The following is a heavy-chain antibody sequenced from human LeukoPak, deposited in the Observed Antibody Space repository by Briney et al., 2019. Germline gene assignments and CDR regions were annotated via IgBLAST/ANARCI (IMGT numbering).Heavy chain of an antibody. Sequence: GGSLRLSCAASGFTFSSYAMSWVRQAPGKGLEWVSAISGSGGSTYYADSVKGRFTISRDNSKNTPYLQMNSLRAEDTAVYYCAKGGYTYYYGSGSYYSRLYWGQGTLVTVSS. CDR2: ISGSGGST. J-gene: IGHJ4*02. D-gene: IGHD3-10*01. CDR1: GFTFSSYA. CDR3: AKGGYTYYYGSGSYYSRLY. V-gene: IGHV3-23*01.